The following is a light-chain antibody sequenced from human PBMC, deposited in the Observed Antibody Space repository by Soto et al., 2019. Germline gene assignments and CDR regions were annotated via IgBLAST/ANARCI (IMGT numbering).Light chain of an antibody. J-gene: IGLJ2*01. V-gene: IGLV1-44*01. CDR2: SNN. CDR1: SSNIGSNT. Sequence: QSVLTQPPSASGTPGQRVTISCSGSSSNIGSNTVNWYQQLPGMAPKLPIYSNNQRPSGVPDRFSGSKSGTSASLAISGLQSEDEADYYCAAWDDSLNGSVVFGGGTKLTVL. CDR3: AAWDDSLNGSVV.